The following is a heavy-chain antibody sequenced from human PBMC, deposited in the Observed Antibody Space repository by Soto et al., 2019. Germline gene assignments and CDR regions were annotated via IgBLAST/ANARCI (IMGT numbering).Heavy chain of an antibody. J-gene: IGHJ4*02. Sequence: GGSLRLSCAASGFTFSNYEMHWVRQAPGKGLECVSGITGSGAHTDYADSVKGSFIISRDNSKNTLYLQMNSLRAEDTALYYCARDCSSSSCSIWHYWGQGTLVTVSS. CDR3: ARDCSSSSCSIWHY. CDR1: GFTFSNYE. CDR2: ITGSGAHT. V-gene: IGHV3-64*04. D-gene: IGHD2-2*01.